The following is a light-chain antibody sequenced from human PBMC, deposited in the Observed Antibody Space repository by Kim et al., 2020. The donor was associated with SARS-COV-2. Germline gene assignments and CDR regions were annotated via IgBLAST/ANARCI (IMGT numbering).Light chain of an antibody. V-gene: IGLV3-19*01. CDR2: GKN. CDR1: SLRSYY. Sequence: SSELTQDPAVSVALGQTVRITCQGDSLRSYYASWYQQKPGQAPVLVIYGKNNRPSGIPDRFSGSSSGNTASLTITGAQAEDEADYCCNSRDSRGNHLVFG. J-gene: IGLJ2*01. CDR3: NSRDSRGNHLV.